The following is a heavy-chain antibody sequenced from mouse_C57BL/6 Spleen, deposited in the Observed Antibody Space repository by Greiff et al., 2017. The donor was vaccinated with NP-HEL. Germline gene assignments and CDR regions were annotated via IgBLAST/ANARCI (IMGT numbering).Heavy chain of an antibody. V-gene: IGHV1-80*01. CDR3: ARGGYYWYFDV. D-gene: IGHD2-2*01. Sequence: QVQLQQSGAELVKPGASVKISCKASGYAFSSYWMNWVKQRPGKGLEWIGQIYPGDGDTNYNGTFKGKATLTADKSSSTAYMQLSSLTSEDSAVYFCARGGYYWYFDVWGTGTTVTVSS. J-gene: IGHJ1*03. CDR2: IYPGDGDT. CDR1: GYAFSSYW.